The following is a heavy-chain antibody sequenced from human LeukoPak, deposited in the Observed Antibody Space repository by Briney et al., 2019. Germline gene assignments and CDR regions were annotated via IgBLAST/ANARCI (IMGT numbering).Heavy chain of an antibody. CDR1: GDSINSLDL. J-gene: IGHJ6*02. CDR3: ARRAPYYYYYGMDV. CDR2: MYLSGTT. Sequence: SETLSLTCTVSGDSINSLDLWSWVRQPPGKGLEWIGEMYLSGTTHSNPSLKSRVTISVDTSKNQFSLKLSSVTAADTAVYYCARRAPYYYYYGMDVWGQGTTVTVSS. V-gene: IGHV4-4*02.